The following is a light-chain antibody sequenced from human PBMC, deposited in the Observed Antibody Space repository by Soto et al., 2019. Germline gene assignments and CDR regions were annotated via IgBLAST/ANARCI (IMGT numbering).Light chain of an antibody. CDR1: GSDIGNYNY. CDR3: SSYGGRNNIV. V-gene: IGLV2-8*01. CDR2: EVT. Sequence: QSALTQPPSASGSPGQSVTISCTGTGSDIGNYNYVSWYQHHPGKAPKLIIYEVTERPSGVPDRFSGSKSDNTASLTVSGLQAEDEADYYCSSYGGRNNIVFGTGTKATVL. J-gene: IGLJ1*01.